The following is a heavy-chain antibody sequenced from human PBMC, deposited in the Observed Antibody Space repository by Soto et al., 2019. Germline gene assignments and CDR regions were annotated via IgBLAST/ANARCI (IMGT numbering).Heavy chain of an antibody. V-gene: IGHV3-23*01. CDR1: GFTFSSYA. CDR2: IRGSGHTT. D-gene: IGHD6-19*01. Sequence: EVQLLESGGGLVQPGGSLRLSCVASGFTFSSYALTWVRQAPGKGLEWVSAIRGSGHTTYYADSVKGRFTISRDNSKNTLYLQMNSLRVGDTAVYYCAREGYSSAWYPAFDIWGQGTMVTVSS. CDR3: AREGYSSAWYPAFDI. J-gene: IGHJ3*02.